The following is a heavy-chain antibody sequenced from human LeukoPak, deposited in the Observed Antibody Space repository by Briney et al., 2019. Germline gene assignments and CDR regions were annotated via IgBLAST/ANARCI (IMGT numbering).Heavy chain of an antibody. CDR2: IIPIVDVT. D-gene: IGHD7-27*01. CDR1: GGTFSNFA. V-gene: IGHV1-69*04. CDR3: AKEKLGIWVPEYYFDY. J-gene: IGHJ4*02. Sequence: SVKVSCKASGGTFSNFAFSWVRQAPGQGLQWVGRIIPIVDVTSYAQNFKGRVTITADESTTTAYMELSSLRSEDTAVYYCAKEKLGIWVPEYYFDYWGQGTLVTVSS.